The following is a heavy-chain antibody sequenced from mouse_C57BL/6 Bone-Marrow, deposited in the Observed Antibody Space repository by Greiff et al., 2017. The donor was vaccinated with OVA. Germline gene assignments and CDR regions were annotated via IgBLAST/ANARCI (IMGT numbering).Heavy chain of an antibody. CDR3: ARPIYDGYYGGFAY. CDR2: ISNGGGST. Sequence: EVKLVESGGGLVQPGGSLKLSCAASGFTFSDYYMYWVRQTPEKRLEWVAYISNGGGSTYYPDTVKGRFTISRDNAKNTLYLQMSRLKSEDTAMYYCARPIYDGYYGGFAYWGQGTLVTVSA. CDR1: GFTFSDYY. V-gene: IGHV5-12*01. J-gene: IGHJ3*01. D-gene: IGHD2-3*01.